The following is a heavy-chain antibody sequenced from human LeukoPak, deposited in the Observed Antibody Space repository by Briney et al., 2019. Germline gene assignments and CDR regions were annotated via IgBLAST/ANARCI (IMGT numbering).Heavy chain of an antibody. V-gene: IGHV4-39*01. CDR3: ASSRMGAVAVLDY. CDR2: IYYSGST. Sequence: PSETLSLTCTVSGGSISSSSYYWGWIRQPPGTGLEWIGSIYYSGSTYYNPSLKSRVTISVDTSKNQFSLKLSSVTAADTAVYYCASSRMGAVAVLDYWGQGTLVTVSS. CDR1: GGSISSSSYY. J-gene: IGHJ4*02. D-gene: IGHD6-19*01.